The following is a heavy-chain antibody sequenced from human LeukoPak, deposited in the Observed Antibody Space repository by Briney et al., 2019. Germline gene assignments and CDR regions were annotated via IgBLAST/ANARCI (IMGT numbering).Heavy chain of an antibody. CDR1: GFTFSSYG. Sequence: GGSLRLSCAASGFTFSSYGMHWVRQAPGKGLEWVAVISYDGSNKYYADSVKGRFTISRDNSKNTLYLQMNSLRTEDTAVYYCAKSQSIAAAGTPFDIWGQGTMVTVSS. V-gene: IGHV3-30*18. CDR3: AKSQSIAAAGTPFDI. D-gene: IGHD6-13*01. CDR2: ISYDGSNK. J-gene: IGHJ3*02.